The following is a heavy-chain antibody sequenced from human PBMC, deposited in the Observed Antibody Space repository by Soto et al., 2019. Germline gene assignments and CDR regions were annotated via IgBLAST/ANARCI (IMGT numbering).Heavy chain of an antibody. CDR1: GFTVSSRY. Sequence: EVQLVETGGGLIQPGGSLRLSCAASGFTVSSRYMGWVRQAPGKGLEWVSVIDSGGATYYADSVKGQFTISRDISKNIVDLQMNSLRAEDTAVYYCARVFSSGWYVDYWGRGTLVTVSS. D-gene: IGHD6-19*01. J-gene: IGHJ4*02. CDR3: ARVFSSGWYVDY. CDR2: IDSGGAT. V-gene: IGHV3-53*02.